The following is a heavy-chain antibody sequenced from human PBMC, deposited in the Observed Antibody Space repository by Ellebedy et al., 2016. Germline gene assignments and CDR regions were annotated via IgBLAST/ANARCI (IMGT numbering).Heavy chain of an antibody. CDR3: ARHQYSGSSPPRRRILPAQFD. CDR2: IYYSGST. D-gene: IGHD1-26*01. V-gene: IGHV4-59*01. Sequence: SETLSLTXTVSGGSISSYYWSWIRQPPGKGLEWIGYIYYSGSTNYNPSLKSRVTISVDTSKNQFSLKLSSVTAADTAVYYCARHQYSGSSPPRRRILPAQFDWGQGTLVTVSS. CDR1: GGSISSYY. J-gene: IGHJ4*02.